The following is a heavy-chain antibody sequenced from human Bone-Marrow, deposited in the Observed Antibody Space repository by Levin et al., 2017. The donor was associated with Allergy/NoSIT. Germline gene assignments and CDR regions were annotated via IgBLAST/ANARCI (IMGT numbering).Heavy chain of an antibody. D-gene: IGHD3-10*01. CDR3: AHHKFWFGEFPFDF. CDR1: GFSLRSNGVG. Sequence: QTLSLTCTFSGFSLRSNGVGVGWIRQAPGKALEWLALIYWDDDKRYSPSLKSRLNITKDTSKNQVVLTMTNMAPVDTGTYYCAHHKFWFGEFPFDFWGRGSLVTVSS. V-gene: IGHV2-5*02. CDR2: IYWDDDK. J-gene: IGHJ4*02.